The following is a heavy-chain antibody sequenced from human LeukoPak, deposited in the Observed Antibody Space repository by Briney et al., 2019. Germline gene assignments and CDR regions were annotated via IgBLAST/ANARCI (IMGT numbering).Heavy chain of an antibody. CDR1: GFTFSSYG. CDR2: IDSGSGNI. V-gene: IGHV3-48*02. J-gene: IGHJ3*01. D-gene: IGHD7-27*01. Sequence: GGSLRLSCAASGFTFSSYGMHWVRQAPGKGLEWVSYIDSGSGNIYYRDSVKGRFTISRDNAQNSLYLQMDSLRDEDTAVYYCAREDDDWGPNTLDVWGQGTVVTVSS. CDR3: AREDDDWGPNTLDV.